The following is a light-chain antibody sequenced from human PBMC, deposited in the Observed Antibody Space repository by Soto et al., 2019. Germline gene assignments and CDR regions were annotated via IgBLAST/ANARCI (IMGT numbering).Light chain of an antibody. Sequence: EIVLTQSPGTLSLSPGERATLSCRARQSVSSNYLTWYQQKPGQAPRLLSYGASSRVTGIPDRFSGSGSGTDFPLTISSLEPEDFAVYYCQDYGSSLSITFGQGTRLDIK. CDR1: QSVSSNY. V-gene: IGKV3-20*01. CDR3: QDYGSSLSIT. CDR2: GAS. J-gene: IGKJ5*01.